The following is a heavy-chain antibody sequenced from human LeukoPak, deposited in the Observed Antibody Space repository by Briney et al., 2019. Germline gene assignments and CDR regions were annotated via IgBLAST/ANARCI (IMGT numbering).Heavy chain of an antibody. CDR1: GGSISSYY. CDR3: ARAVSFVGTRYFDWPIPSDWFDP. V-gene: IGHV4-59*08. J-gene: IGHJ5*02. CDR2: IYYSGST. D-gene: IGHD3-9*01. Sequence: SETLSLTCSVSGGSISSYYWSWIRQPPGKGLEWIGYIYYSGSTNYNPSLKSRVTISVDTSKNQFSLKLSSVTAADTAVYYCARAVSFVGTRYFDWPIPSDWFDPWGQGTLVTVSS.